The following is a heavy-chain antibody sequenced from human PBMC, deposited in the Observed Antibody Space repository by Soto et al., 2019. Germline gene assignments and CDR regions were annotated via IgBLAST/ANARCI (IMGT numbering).Heavy chain of an antibody. CDR2: ISYDGSNK. J-gene: IGHJ6*02. Sequence: QVQLVESGGGVVQPGRSLRLSCAASGFTFSSYAMHWVRQAPGKGLEWVAVISYDGSNKYYADSGKGRFTISRDNSKNPLYLQMNSLRTEDTAVYYCARDRLRYNWNDFPYYYYGMDVWGQGTTVTVSS. V-gene: IGHV3-30-3*01. D-gene: IGHD1-1*01. CDR1: GFTFSSYA. CDR3: ARDRLRYNWNDFPYYYYGMDV.